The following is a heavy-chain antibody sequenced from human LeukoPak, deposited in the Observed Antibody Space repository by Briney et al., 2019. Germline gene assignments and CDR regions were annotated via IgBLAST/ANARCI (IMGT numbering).Heavy chain of an antibody. CDR1: GYTFTGYY. CDR2: INPNSGGT. CDR3: ARDSHTYAYDF. Sequence: ASVKVSCKASGYTFTGYYMHWVRQAPGQGLEWMGWINPNSGGTNYAQKFQGRVTMTRDTSARTVYMELSSLRSEDTAVYYCARDSHTYAYDFWGQGTLVTVSS. J-gene: IGHJ4*02. V-gene: IGHV1-2*02. D-gene: IGHD2-2*02.